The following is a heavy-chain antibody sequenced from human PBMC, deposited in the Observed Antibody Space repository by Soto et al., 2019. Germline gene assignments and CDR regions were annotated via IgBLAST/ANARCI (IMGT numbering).Heavy chain of an antibody. J-gene: IGHJ5*02. CDR1: GGSVSSGSYY. V-gene: IGHV4-61*01. Sequence: SETLSLTCTVSGGSVSSGSYYWSWIRQPPGKGLEWIGYIYYSGSTNYNPSLKSRVTISVDTSKNQFSLKLSSVTAADTAVYYCARAQRTTGTTWWLDPWGQGTMVTVSS. D-gene: IGHD1-1*01. CDR2: IYYSGST. CDR3: ARAQRTTGTTWWLDP.